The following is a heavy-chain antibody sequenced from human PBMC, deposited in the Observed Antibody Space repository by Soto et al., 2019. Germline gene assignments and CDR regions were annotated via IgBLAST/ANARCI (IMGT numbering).Heavy chain of an antibody. CDR3: ARASIIREFISYFFDY. CDR2: ILPIFGTP. Sequence: QVQLLQSGSEVRKPGSSVKVSCQASGGTFNNYAFVWVRQAPGQGLEWMGGILPIFGTPNYAPKFQDRVTITADDSTSTAYMELSSLRFDDTAIYFCARASIIREFISYFFDYWGQGTLVTVSS. V-gene: IGHV1-69*01. J-gene: IGHJ4*02. D-gene: IGHD3-10*01. CDR1: GGTFNNYA.